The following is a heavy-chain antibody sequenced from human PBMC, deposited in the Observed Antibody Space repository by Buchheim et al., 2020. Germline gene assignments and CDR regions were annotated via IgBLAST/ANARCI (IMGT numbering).Heavy chain of an antibody. D-gene: IGHD3-10*02. CDR3: AKANSGGGRWYFGRGIDY. Sequence: EVQLLESGGGLVQPGGSLRLSCIASGFTFSTYAMNWVRQAPGKGLEWVSGLSGSGDTTHYAESVRGRSTISRDNSENTLYLQMNSLRAEDTALYYCAKANSGGGRWYFGRGIDYWGQGTL. J-gene: IGHJ4*02. V-gene: IGHV3-23*01. CDR1: GFTFSTYA. CDR2: LSGSGDTT.